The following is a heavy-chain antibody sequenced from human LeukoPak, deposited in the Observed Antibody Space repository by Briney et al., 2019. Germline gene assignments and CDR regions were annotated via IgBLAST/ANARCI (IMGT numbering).Heavy chain of an antibody. CDR3: ARDGVREAARPYYYYMDV. V-gene: IGHV3-30*01. CDR2: ISYDGSNK. Sequence: GGSLRLSCAASGFTFSSYAMHWVRQAPGKGLEWVAVISYDGSNKYYADSVKGRFTISRDNSKNTLYLQMNSLRAEDTAVYYCARDGVREAARPYYYYMDVWGKGTTVTVSS. D-gene: IGHD6-6*01. J-gene: IGHJ6*03. CDR1: GFTFSSYA.